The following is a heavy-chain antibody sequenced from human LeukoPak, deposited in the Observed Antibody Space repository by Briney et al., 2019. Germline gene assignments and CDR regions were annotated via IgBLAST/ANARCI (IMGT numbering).Heavy chain of an antibody. Sequence: SETLSLTYTVSGASVGIDYCSWVRQPAGKGLQWIGRIYTSGSTNYNPSLKSRVTMSVDTSKNQFSLKLTSVTAADTAVYYCARAYSDTSGYPVWYFDYWGHGTLVTVSS. V-gene: IGHV4-4*07. CDR2: IYTSGST. J-gene: IGHJ2*01. D-gene: IGHD3-22*01. CDR3: ARAYSDTSGYPVWYFDY. CDR1: GASVGIDY.